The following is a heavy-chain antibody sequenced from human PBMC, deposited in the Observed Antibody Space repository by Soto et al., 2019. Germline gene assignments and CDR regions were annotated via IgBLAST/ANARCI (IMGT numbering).Heavy chain of an antibody. CDR1: GYTFTSYG. J-gene: IGHJ4*02. CDR2: IIAYNGST. V-gene: IGHV1-18*01. Sequence: ASVKVSCKASGYTFTSYGISWVRQAPGQGLEWMGWIIAYNGSTNYAQKFQGRVTMTTDTSTSTAYMELSRLRSDDTAVYYCARVGGYCSGGSCYGPYYFDYWGQGTLVTVSS. CDR3: ARVGGYCSGGSCYGPYYFDY. D-gene: IGHD2-15*01.